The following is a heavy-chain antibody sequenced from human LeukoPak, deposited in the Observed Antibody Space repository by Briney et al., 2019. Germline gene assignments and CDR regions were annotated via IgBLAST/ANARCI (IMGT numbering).Heavy chain of an antibody. V-gene: IGHV3-48*02. CDR1: GFTFSNYN. D-gene: IGHD4-11*01. CDR3: AAYSNYAYSFDP. Sequence: GGSLRLSCTTSGFTFSNYNMNWVRQAPGKGLEWVSYISSSSRATYYADSVKGRFTISRDNAKNSLYLQMNSLTDEDTAVYYCAAYSNYAYSFDPWGQGTLVTVSS. CDR2: ISSSSRAT. J-gene: IGHJ5*02.